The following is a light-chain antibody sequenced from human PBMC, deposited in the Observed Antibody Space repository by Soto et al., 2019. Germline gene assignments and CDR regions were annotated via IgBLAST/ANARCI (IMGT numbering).Light chain of an antibody. CDR1: QSVSSY. J-gene: IGKJ4*01. Sequence: EIVLTQSPATLSLSPGERAALSCRASQSVSSYLAWYQQKPGQAPRLLIYDASKRAPGIPARFTGSGSGTDFTLTISSLEPEEFAVYFWQQRSVWPSTFGGGTKVEI. CDR2: DAS. CDR3: QQRSVWPST. V-gene: IGKV3-11*01.